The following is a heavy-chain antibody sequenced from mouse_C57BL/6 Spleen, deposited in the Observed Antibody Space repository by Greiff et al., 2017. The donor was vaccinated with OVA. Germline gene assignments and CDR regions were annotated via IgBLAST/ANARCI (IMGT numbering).Heavy chain of an antibody. J-gene: IGHJ2*01. CDR2: IYPGDGYT. V-gene: IGHV1-80*01. CDR3: ARWGTVYYFDY. CDR1: GYAFRSYW. D-gene: IGHD4-1*01. Sequence: VQLQQSGAELVKPGASVKISCKASGYAFRSYWMNWVKPRPGQGLAWIGQIYPGDGYTNYNGKFKGKATLNADKSSSTAYMQLSSLNSEDYAVYFCARWGTVYYFDYWGQGTTLTVSS.